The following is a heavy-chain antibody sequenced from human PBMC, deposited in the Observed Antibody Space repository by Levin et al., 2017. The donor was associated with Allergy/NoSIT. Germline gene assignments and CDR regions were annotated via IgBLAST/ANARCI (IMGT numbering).Heavy chain of an antibody. J-gene: IGHJ4*02. CDR1: GFTFSSYA. CDR2: ISGSGGST. Sequence: GESLKISCAASGFTFSSYAMSWVRQAPGKGLEWVSAISGSGGSTYYADSVKGRFTISRDNSKNTLYLQMNSLRAEDTAVYYCAGGYCSGGSCYSGEDYWGQGTLVTVSS. CDR3: AGGYCSGGSCYSGEDY. V-gene: IGHV3-23*01. D-gene: IGHD2-15*01.